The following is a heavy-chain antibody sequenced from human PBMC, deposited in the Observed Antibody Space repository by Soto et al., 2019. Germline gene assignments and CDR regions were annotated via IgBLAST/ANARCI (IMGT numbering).Heavy chain of an antibody. CDR2: ISYDGNNK. CDR3: ARDQLYYNDISGRPLNAFDV. CDR1: GFTFGAYV. Sequence: HPGGSLRLSCAASGFTFGAYVMHWVRQAPGKGLEWVAHISYDGNNKYYADSVKGRFTISRDNAKNSLYLQMNSLRAEDTAVYYCARDQLYYNDISGRPLNAFDVWGQGTMVTVSS. D-gene: IGHD3-22*01. V-gene: IGHV3-30-3*01. J-gene: IGHJ3*01.